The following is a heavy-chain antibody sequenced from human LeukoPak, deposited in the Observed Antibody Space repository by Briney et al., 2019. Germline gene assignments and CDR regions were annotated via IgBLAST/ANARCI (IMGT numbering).Heavy chain of an antibody. D-gene: IGHD3-3*01. CDR2: ISGSGGST. V-gene: IGHV3-23*01. Sequence: GGSLRLSCAASGFTFSDYYMSWVRQAPGKGLEWVSAISGSGGSTYYANSVKGRFTISRDNSKNTLYLQMNSLRAEDTAVYYCAKDITYYDFWSGYSPPDYWGQGTLVAVSS. CDR3: AKDITYYDFWSGYSPPDY. J-gene: IGHJ4*02. CDR1: GFTFSDYY.